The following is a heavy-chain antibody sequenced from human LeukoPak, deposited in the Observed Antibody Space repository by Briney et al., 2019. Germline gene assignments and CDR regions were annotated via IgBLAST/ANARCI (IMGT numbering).Heavy chain of an antibody. CDR2: ISSSSSDI. Sequence: PGGSLRLSCAASGFTFSSYSMNWVRQAPGKGLEWVSSISSSSSDIYYADSVKGRFTISRDNAKNSLYLQMNSLRAEDTAVYYCARVTSGWMSLYYYGMDVWGQGTTVTVSS. V-gene: IGHV3-21*01. D-gene: IGHD6-19*01. CDR3: ARVTSGWMSLYYYGMDV. J-gene: IGHJ6*02. CDR1: GFTFSSYS.